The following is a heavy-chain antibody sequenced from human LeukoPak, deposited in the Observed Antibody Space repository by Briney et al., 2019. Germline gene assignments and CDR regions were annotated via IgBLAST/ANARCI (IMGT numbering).Heavy chain of an antibody. V-gene: IGHV4-30-2*01. CDR3: ARIGAGYSSGWTDY. D-gene: IGHD6-19*01. CDR1: GGSISSGGYY. CDR2: IYHSGST. J-gene: IGHJ4*02. Sequence: SETLSLTCTVSGGSISSGGYYWSWIRQPPGKGLEWIGYIYHSGSTYYNPSLKSRVTISVDTSKNQFSLKLSSVTAADTAVYYCARIGAGYSSGWTDYWGQGTLVTVSS.